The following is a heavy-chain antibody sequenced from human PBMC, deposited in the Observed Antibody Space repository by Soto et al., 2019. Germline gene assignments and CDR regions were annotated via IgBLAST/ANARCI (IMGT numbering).Heavy chain of an antibody. CDR3: ARDRGYDAHDYYYNAMDA. V-gene: IGHV3-21*01. Sequence: GGSLRLSCVASGFTFRTYTMNWVRQAPGKGLEWVSGIRGFSPYTFYAESVKGRFTISRDNAKNSLYLQMNSLGVEDTAVYYCARDRGYDAHDYYYNAMDAWGQGTPVT. CDR1: GFTFRTYT. CDR2: IRGFSPYT. J-gene: IGHJ6*02. D-gene: IGHD2-15*01.